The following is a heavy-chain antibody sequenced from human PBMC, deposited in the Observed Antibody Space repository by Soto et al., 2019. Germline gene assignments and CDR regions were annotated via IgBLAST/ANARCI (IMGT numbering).Heavy chain of an antibody. CDR3: AKGAMGNFGY. CDR2: FIPMLGTP. Sequence: QVQLVQSGAEVKKPGSSVKVSCKASGGTFGSQGITWVRQAPGQGLEWMGGFIPMLGTPTYAKKVQGRATIPADESPTSTYFQMRSLTSEKTRVYVCAKGAMGNFGYWDKGTVVTRSS. D-gene: IGHD5-18*01. CDR1: GGTFGSQG. V-gene: IGHV1-69*01. J-gene: IGHJ4*02.